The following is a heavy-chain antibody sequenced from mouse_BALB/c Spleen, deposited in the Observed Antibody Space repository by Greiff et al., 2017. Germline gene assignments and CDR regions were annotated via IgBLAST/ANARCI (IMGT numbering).Heavy chain of an antibody. Sequence: QVQLQQSGAELVRPGASVKLSCKASGYTFTSYWINWVKQRPGQGLEWIGNIYPSDSYTNYNQKFKDKATLTVDKSSSTAYMQLSSPTSEDSAVYYCTRWTTGFDYWGQGTTLTVSS. CDR3: TRWTTGFDY. J-gene: IGHJ2*01. CDR2: IYPSDSYT. D-gene: IGHD1-1*01. V-gene: IGHV1-69*02. CDR1: GYTFTSYW.